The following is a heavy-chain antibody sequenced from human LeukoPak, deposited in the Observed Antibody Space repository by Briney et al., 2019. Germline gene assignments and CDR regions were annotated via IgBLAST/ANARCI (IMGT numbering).Heavy chain of an antibody. D-gene: IGHD3-22*01. J-gene: IGHJ3*02. CDR1: GYSLTSYW. CDR2: IYPDDSDT. Sequence: GESLKISCKGSGYSLTSYWIGWVRQMPGKGLEWMGIIYPDDSDTRYSPSFQGQVTISADKSISTAYLQWSSLKASDTAMYYCARRMYYYDSSGLTRGDAFDIWGQGTMVTLSS. V-gene: IGHV5-51*01. CDR3: ARRMYYYDSSGLTRGDAFDI.